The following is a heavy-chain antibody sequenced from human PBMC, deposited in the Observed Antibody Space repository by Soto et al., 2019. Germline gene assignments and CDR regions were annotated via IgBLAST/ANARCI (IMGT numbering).Heavy chain of an antibody. CDR3: ARDLGGGTYPCCFDL. J-gene: IGHJ2*01. V-gene: IGHV1-18*01. CDR2: ISAYNGNT. Sequence: QVQLVQSGAEVKKPGASVKVSCKASGYTFSIYGISWVRQAPGQGLAWMGWISAYNGNTKYAQKLQGRVTVTTDTSTRLAYMELRSLLSDDTAVYDVARDLGGGTYPCCFDLWGRGPLVPVSS. CDR1: GYTFSIYG. D-gene: IGHD1-26*01.